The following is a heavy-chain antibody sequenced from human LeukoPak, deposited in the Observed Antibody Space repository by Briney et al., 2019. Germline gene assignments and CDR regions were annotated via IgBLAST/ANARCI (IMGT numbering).Heavy chain of an antibody. J-gene: IGHJ4*02. CDR3: ARDVDTFFDY. D-gene: IGHD5-18*01. V-gene: IGHV4-61*02. Sequence: SETLFLTCTVSSDSIYSGIYYWSWIRQPAGKGLEWIGRIYTSGSTYYNPSLKSRVTISLDTSKNQFSLTLISVTAADTAVYYCARDVDTFFDYWGQGTLVTVSS. CDR2: IYTSGST. CDR1: SDSIYSGIYY.